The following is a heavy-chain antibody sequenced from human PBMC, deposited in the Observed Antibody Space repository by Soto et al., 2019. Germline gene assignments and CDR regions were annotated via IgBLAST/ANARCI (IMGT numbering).Heavy chain of an antibody. CDR1: GGTFSSYA. Sequence: QVQLVQSGAEVKKPGSSVKVSCKASGGTFSSYAISWVRQAPGQGLEWMGGIFPIFGTANYEQKFQGRVTITADESTSTAYMELSSLRSEDTAVYYCARSSTVTTLYYYYYGMDVWGQGTTVTVSS. D-gene: IGHD4-17*01. CDR2: IFPIFGTA. CDR3: ARSSTVTTLYYYYYGMDV. V-gene: IGHV1-69*01. J-gene: IGHJ6*02.